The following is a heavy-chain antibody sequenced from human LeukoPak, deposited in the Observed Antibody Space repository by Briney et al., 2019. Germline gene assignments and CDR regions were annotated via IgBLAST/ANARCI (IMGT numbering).Heavy chain of an antibody. CDR1: GFTFSSYW. J-gene: IGHJ4*02. D-gene: IGHD5-18*01. V-gene: IGHV3-74*01. CDR2: IKSDGSST. CDR3: ARDRGYGFDY. Sequence: GGSLRLSCAASGFTFSSYWMHWVRQAPGKGLVWVSHIKSDGSSTSYADSVKGRFTISRDNAKNTLYLQMNSLRAEDTAVYYCARDRGYGFDYWGQGTLVTVST.